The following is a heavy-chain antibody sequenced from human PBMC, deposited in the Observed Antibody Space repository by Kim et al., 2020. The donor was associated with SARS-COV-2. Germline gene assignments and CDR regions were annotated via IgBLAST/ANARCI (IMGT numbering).Heavy chain of an antibody. CDR2: IDFSGST. D-gene: IGHD3-3*01. CDR3: ACGGGWSGYLRTGFYS. V-gene: IGHV4-59*02. CDR1: GGSVSNYF. Sequence: SETLSLTCTVSGGSVSNYFWSWIRQPPGKGLEWIGYIDFSGSTKYNPYLKSRVTISADTPTNQFSLKLISVTAADTALYYCACGGGWSGYLRTGFYSWG. J-gene: IGHJ5*01.